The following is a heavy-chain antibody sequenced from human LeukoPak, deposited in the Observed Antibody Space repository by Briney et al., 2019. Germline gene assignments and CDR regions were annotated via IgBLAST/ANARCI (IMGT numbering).Heavy chain of an antibody. J-gene: IGHJ3*01. CDR3: ARERGIRDAFDF. CDR1: GYTFTSYT. CDR2: INIGRGDS. V-gene: IGHV1-3*03. D-gene: IGHD1-14*01. Sequence: ASVKVSCKASGYTFTSYTIHWVRQAPEQSLEWMGWINIGRGDSKCSQEFQGRVTLTRDTSATTAYLEVSSLRPEDMAVYYCARERGIRDAFDFWGQGTMVTVSS.